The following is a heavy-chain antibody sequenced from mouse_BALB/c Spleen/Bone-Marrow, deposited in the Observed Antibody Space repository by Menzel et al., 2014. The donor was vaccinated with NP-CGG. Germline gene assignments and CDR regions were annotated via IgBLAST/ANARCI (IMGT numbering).Heavy chain of an antibody. CDR1: GFTFSSFG. D-gene: IGHD2-2*01. CDR2: ISSGSSNI. J-gene: IGHJ4*01. V-gene: IGHV5-17*02. Sequence: EVMLVESGGGLVQPGGSRKLSCAASGFTFSSFGMHWVRRAPEKGLEWVAYISSGSSNINYADTVKGRFTISKDNPKNNLILQMTSLRSEDTAMYYCARWGYYYAMDYWGQGTSVTVSS. CDR3: ARWGYYYAMDY.